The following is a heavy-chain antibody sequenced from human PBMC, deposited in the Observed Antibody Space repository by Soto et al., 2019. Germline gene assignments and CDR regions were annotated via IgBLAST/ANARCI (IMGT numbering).Heavy chain of an antibody. CDR1: GGTFSSYT. V-gene: IGHV1-69*08. CDR2: IIPILGIA. CDR3: AREEYYYGSGAFFDY. D-gene: IGHD3-10*01. Sequence: QVQLVQSGAEVKKPGSSVKVSCKASGGTFSSYTISWVRQAPGQGLEWMGRIIPILGIANYAQKFQGRVTITAAKSTSKAYMELSSLRSEATAVYYCAREEYYYGSGAFFDYWGQGTLVTVSS. J-gene: IGHJ4*02.